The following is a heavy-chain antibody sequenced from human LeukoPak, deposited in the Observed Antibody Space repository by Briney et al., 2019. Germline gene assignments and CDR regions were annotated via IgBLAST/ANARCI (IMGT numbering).Heavy chain of an antibody. Sequence: SDTLSLICTVSGGSISSYYWSWIRQPPGRGLEWIGYIYYSGSTNYNPSLKSRVTISVDTSKNQFSLKLSSVTAADTAVYYCARTSGGIFDAFDIWGQGTMVTVSS. CDR3: ARTSGGIFDAFDI. CDR1: GGSISSYY. V-gene: IGHV4-59*07. J-gene: IGHJ3*02. CDR2: IYYSGST. D-gene: IGHD3-16*01.